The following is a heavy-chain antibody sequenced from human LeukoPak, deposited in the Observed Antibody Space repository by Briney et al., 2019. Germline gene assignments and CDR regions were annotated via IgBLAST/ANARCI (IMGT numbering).Heavy chain of an antibody. CDR1: GGSFSGYY. CDR2: INHSGST. CDR3: ARVGILWWWGVRPNDAFDI. J-gene: IGHJ3*02. V-gene: IGHV4-34*01. D-gene: IGHD2-21*01. Sequence: SETLSLTCAVYGGSFSGYYWSWIRQPPGKGLEWIGEINHSGSTNYNPSLKSRVTISVDTSKNQFSLKLSSVTAADTAVYYCARVGILWWWGVRPNDAFDIWGQGTMVTVSS.